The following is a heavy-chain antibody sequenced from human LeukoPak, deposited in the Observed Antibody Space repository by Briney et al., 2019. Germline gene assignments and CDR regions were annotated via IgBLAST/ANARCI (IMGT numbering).Heavy chain of an antibody. V-gene: IGHV4-34*01. D-gene: IGHD5-24*01. CDR3: ARGEMATIYGSSSFDP. Sequence: SETLSLTCAVYGGSFSGYYWSWIRQPPGKGLEWIGEINHSGSTNYNPPLKSRVTILVDTSKNQFSLKLSSVTAADTAVYYCARGEMATIYGSSSFDPWGQGTLVTVSS. J-gene: IGHJ5*02. CDR1: GGSFSGYY. CDR2: INHSGST.